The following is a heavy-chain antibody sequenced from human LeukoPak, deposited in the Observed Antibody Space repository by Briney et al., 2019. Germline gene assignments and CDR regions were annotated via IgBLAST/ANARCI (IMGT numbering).Heavy chain of an antibody. CDR2: IKQDGSEK. CDR1: GFTFSSYW. Sequence: GGSLRLSCAASGFTFSSYWMSWVRQAPGKGLEWVANIKQDGSEKYYVDSVKGRFTISRDNAKNSLYLQMNSLRAEDTAVYYCARDLVAAIRTYYHYYYYMDVWGKGTTVTVSS. J-gene: IGHJ6*03. CDR3: ARDLVAAIRTYYHYYYYMDV. V-gene: IGHV3-7*01. D-gene: IGHD5-12*01.